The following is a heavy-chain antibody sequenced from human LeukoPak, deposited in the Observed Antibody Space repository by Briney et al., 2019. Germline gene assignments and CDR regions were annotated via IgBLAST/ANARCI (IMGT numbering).Heavy chain of an antibody. V-gene: IGHV4-61*01. CDR1: GGSVSSGSYY. Sequence: SETLSLTCTVSGGSVSSGSYYWSWIRQPPGKGLEWIGYIYYSGSTNYNPSLKSRVTISVDTSKNQFSLKLSSVTAADTAVYYCARGSDEVGRKNFDYWGQGTLVTVSS. CDR3: ARGSDEVGRKNFDY. J-gene: IGHJ4*02. D-gene: IGHD1-26*01. CDR2: IYYSGST.